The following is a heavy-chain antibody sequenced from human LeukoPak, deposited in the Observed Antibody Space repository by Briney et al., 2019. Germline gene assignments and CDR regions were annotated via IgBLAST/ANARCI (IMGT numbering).Heavy chain of an antibody. CDR2: INPSGGST. CDR3: ARGHVSSYYDFWSGYYNWFDP. D-gene: IGHD3-3*01. CDR1: GYTFTSYY. V-gene: IGHV1-46*03. Sequence: ASVKVSCKASGYTFTSYYMHWVRQAPGQGLEWMGIINPSGGSTSYAQKFQGRVTTTRDTSTSTVYMELSSLRSEDTAVYYCARGHVSSYYDFWSGYYNWFDPWGQGTLVTVSS. J-gene: IGHJ5*02.